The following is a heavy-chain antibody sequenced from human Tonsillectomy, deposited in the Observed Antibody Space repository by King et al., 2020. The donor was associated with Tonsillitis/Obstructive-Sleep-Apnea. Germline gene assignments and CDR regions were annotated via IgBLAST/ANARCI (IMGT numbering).Heavy chain of an antibody. J-gene: IGHJ4*02. CDR3: ARSISGIYDFWSGYFVY. V-gene: IGHV3-53*01. CDR1: GFTVSSNY. CDR2: IYSGGST. Sequence: VQLVQSGGGLIQPGGSLRLSCAASGFTVSSNYMSWVRQAPGKGLEWVSVIYSGGSTYYADSVKGRFTISIDNSKNTRYLQMNSLRAEDTAVYYCARSISGIYDFWSGYFVYWGQGTLVTVSS. D-gene: IGHD3-3*01.